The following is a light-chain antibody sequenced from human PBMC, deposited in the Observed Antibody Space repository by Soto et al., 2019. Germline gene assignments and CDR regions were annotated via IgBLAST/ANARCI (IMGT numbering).Light chain of an antibody. V-gene: IGKV3-15*01. J-gene: IGKJ2*01. CDR1: QSVRDN. Sequence: EIVMTHSPATLSVSPGERATLSCRASQSVRDNLAWYQQKPGQAPRLLIYGASTRATGIPARFSGSGSGTEFTLTSNSLQSEDVALYFCQQSNNWPYTFGQGTKLEIK. CDR3: QQSNNWPYT. CDR2: GAS.